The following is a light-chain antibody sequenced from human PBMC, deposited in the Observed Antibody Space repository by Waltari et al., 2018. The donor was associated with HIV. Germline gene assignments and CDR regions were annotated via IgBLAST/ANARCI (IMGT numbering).Light chain of an antibody. CDR3: QKYATSPT. CDR2: AAA. CDR1: QSVTRNY. Sequence: DIVLTPSPATLSLSPVERATPSWEASQSVTRNYLAEYQKKRGVAPRLLIGAAASRATGIPNRCSGSGSETDFTLTITRLEPEDVAVYYCQKYATSPTFGQGTKVEIK. V-gene: IGKV3D-20*01. J-gene: IGKJ1*01.